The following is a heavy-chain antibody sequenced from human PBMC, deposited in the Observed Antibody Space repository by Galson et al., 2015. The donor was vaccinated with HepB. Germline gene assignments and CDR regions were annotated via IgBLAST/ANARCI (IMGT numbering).Heavy chain of an antibody. J-gene: IGHJ6*03. Sequence: SLRLSCAASGFTFSSYSMNWVRQAPGKGLEWVSYISSSSSTIYYADSVKGRFTISRDNAKNSLYLQMNSLRAEDTAVYYCARGGLELPRQRYYYYYMDVWGKGTTVTVSS. D-gene: IGHD1-7*01. CDR3: ARGGLELPRQRYYYYYMDV. CDR1: GFTFSSYS. V-gene: IGHV3-48*01. CDR2: ISSSSSTI.